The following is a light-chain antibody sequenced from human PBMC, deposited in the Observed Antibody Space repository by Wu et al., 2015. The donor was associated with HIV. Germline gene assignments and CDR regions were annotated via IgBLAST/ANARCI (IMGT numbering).Light chain of an antibody. CDR2: GAS. Sequence: TLSCRASQSVSNNLAWYQQKPGQAPRLLIYGASTRATGIPARFSGSGSGTEFTLTISSLQSEDFAVYYCQQFNNWPLTFGGGTKVEIK. V-gene: IGKV3-15*01. CDR3: QQFNNWPLT. CDR1: QSVSNN. J-gene: IGKJ4*01.